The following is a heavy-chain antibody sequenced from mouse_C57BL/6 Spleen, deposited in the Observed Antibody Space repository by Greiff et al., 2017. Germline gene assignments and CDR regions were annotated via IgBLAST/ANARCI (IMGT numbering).Heavy chain of an antibody. V-gene: IGHV6-6*01. Sequence: EVQRVESGGGLVQPGGSMKLSCAASGFTFSDAWMDWVRQSPEKGLEWVAEIRNKANNHATYYAESVKGRFTISRDDSKSSVYLQMNSLRAEDAGIYYCTGGPCSRGFAYWGQGTLVTVSA. J-gene: IGHJ3*01. CDR2: IRNKANNHAT. CDR1: GFTFSDAW. D-gene: IGHD1-1*01. CDR3: TGGPCSRGFAY.